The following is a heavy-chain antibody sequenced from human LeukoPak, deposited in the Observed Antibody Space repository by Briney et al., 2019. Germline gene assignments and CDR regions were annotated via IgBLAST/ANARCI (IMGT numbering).Heavy chain of an antibody. CDR2: IYHSGST. Sequence: SETLSLTCSVSGGSISSSNYYWSWIRQPAGKGLEWIGSIYHSGSTYYNPSLKSRVTISVDTSKNQFSLKLSSVTAADTAVYYCARIVLIQGFDYWGQGTLVTVSS. V-gene: IGHV4-39*07. CDR3: ARIVLIQGFDY. D-gene: IGHD2-8*01. J-gene: IGHJ4*02. CDR1: GGSISSSNYY.